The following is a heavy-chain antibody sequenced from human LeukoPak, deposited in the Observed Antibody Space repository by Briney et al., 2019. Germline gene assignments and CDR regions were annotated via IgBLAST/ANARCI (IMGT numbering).Heavy chain of an antibody. D-gene: IGHD2-8*01. V-gene: IGHV4-59*01. J-gene: IGHJ4*02. CDR1: SGSIRTSY. Sequence: MPSETLSLTCTVSSGSIRTSYCSWIRQPPGKGLEWIGYIYYSGSTNYNPSLKSRVTISVDTSRNQFSLKLSSVTAADTAVYYCARAPNPDFFDDWGQGTLVTVSS. CDR2: IYYSGST. CDR3: ARAPNPDFFDD.